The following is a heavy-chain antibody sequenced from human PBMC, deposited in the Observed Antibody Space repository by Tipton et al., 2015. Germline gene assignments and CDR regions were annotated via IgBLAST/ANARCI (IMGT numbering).Heavy chain of an antibody. CDR1: GDSISNYY. J-gene: IGHJ4*02. Sequence: PSLTCTVSGDSISNYYWSWIRQPPGKGLEWIGYIYYSGSTNYNPSLTSRVTISVDTSENQFSLKLSSVTAADTALYYCTRGDGQTFDYWGQGTLVTVSS. D-gene: IGHD5-24*01. CDR3: TRGDGQTFDY. CDR2: IYYSGST. V-gene: IGHV4-59*01.